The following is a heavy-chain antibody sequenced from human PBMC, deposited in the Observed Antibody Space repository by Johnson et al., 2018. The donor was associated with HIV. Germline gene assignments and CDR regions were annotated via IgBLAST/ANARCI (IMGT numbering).Heavy chain of an antibody. J-gene: IGHJ3*02. CDR3: ARERFLEWFGAFDI. CDR1: GFTFDDDG. D-gene: IGHD3-3*01. CDR2: INWNGRST. V-gene: IGHV3-20*04. Sequence: VQLVESGGGVVRPGGSLRLSCAASGFTFDDDGMSWVRQVPGKGLEWVSGINWNGRSTGYADSVKGRFTISRDNAKNSLYLQMNSPRAEDTAVYYCARERFLEWFGAFDIWGQGTMVTVSS.